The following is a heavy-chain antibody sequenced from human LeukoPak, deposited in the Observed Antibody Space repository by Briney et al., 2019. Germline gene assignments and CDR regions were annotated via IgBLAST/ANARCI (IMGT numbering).Heavy chain of an antibody. CDR3: ASADYDDYYIDF. CDR2: IYYSGMT. Sequence: SETLSLTSTVSGGSISSYYWSWIRQPPGKGLEWIGYIYYSGMTNYNPSLKSRVTISLDTSKNQFSLKLSSVTAADTAVYYCASADYDDYYIDFWGQGTLVTVSS. J-gene: IGHJ4*02. D-gene: IGHD4-17*01. V-gene: IGHV4-59*01. CDR1: GGSISSYY.